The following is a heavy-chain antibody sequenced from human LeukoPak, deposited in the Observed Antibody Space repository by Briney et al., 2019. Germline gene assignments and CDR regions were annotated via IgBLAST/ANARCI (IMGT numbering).Heavy chain of an antibody. CDR2: IYTSGST. Sequence: SETLSLTCTVSGGSISSYYWSWIRQPLGKGLEWIGYIYTSGSTNYNPSLKSRVTISVDTSKNQFSLKLSSVTAADTAVYYCARSGNYYYYYMDVWGKGTTVTVSS. V-gene: IGHV4-4*09. D-gene: IGHD1-1*01. CDR3: ARSGNYYYYYMDV. CDR1: GGSISSYY. J-gene: IGHJ6*03.